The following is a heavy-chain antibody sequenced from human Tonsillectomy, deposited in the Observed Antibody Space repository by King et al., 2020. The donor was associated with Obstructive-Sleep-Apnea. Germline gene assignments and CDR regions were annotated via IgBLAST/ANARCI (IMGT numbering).Heavy chain of an antibody. D-gene: IGHD3-10*01. V-gene: IGHV2-5*01. CDR3: AHGSLSFAALLSYLYFDY. J-gene: IGHJ4*02. CDR2: IYWNDNK. CDR1: GFSLSTSGVG. Sequence: ITLKESGPTLVKPTQTLTLTCTFSGFSLSTSGVGVGWIRQPPGKALEWLALIYWNDNKRYSPSLKSRLTITKDTSKNQVVLTMTNMDPVDTATYYCAHGSLSFAALLSYLYFDYWGQGTLVTVSS.